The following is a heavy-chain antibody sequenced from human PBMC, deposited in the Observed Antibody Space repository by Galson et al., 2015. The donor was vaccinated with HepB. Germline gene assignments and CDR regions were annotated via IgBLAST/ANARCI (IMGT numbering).Heavy chain of an antibody. J-gene: IGHJ4*02. Sequence: SVKVSCKASGYTFTSYCISWVRQAPGQGLEWMGWISAYNGNTNYAQKLQGRVTMTTDTSTSTAYMELRSLRSDDTAVYYCARDISWLLSSRDSYFDYWGQGTLVTVSS. CDR2: ISAYNGNT. CDR1: GYTFTSYC. CDR3: ARDISWLLSSRDSYFDY. V-gene: IGHV1-18*04. D-gene: IGHD3-3*01.